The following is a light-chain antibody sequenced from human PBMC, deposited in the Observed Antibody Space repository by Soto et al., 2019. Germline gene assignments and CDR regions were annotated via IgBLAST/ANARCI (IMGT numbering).Light chain of an antibody. CDR1: QSISSY. J-gene: IGKJ3*01. CDR2: AAS. CDR3: QQSYSTPPL. V-gene: IGKV1-39*01. Sequence: DIQMTQSPSSLSASVGDRVTITCRASQSISSYLNWYQQKPGKAPKLLIYAASSLQSGVPSRFSGSGSGTDFTLTISRLQPEDFATYSCQQSYSTPPLFGPGTKVDIK.